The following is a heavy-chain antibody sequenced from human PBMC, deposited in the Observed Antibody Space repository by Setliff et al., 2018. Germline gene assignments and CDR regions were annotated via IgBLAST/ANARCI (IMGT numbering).Heavy chain of an antibody. D-gene: IGHD3-22*01. CDR1: GGSFSSYG. V-gene: IGHV1-69*05. Sequence: SVKVSCKASGGSFSSYGITWVRQAPGQGLEWMGGTIPMFGTTEYAQKFQGRLTIITDESTNTAFMQLSSLRSDDTAVYYCVREGVDSRSSTDYRYYMDVWGKGTTVTVSS. CDR3: VREGVDSRSSTDYRYYMDV. CDR2: TIPMFGTT. J-gene: IGHJ6*03.